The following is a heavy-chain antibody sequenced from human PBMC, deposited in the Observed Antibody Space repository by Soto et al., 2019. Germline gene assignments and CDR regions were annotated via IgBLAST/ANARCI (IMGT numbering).Heavy chain of an antibody. CDR3: AKENDFWRGYYYPFDY. J-gene: IGHJ4*02. CDR1: GYTFTSYA. D-gene: IGHD3-3*01. V-gene: IGHV1-3*04. CDR2: INTGNGNT. Sequence: ASVKVSCKASGYTFTSYAMHWVRQAPGHRLEWMGWINTGNGNTKYSQKFQGRVTIARDTSASTAYMELSSLTSEDTAVYYCAKENDFWRGYYYPFDYWGQATLVTVSS.